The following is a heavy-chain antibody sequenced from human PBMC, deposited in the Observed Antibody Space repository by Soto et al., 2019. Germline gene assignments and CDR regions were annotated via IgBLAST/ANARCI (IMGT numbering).Heavy chain of an antibody. Sequence: GASVKVSCKTSGYTFSSYYLHWVRQAPGQGLEWVGFIKPSGGGTSYAQKFRGKVSLTTDTSTTTVYMEMSSLRSEDTAMYYCARDPYCGGDCYYFDYWGQGTPVTVSS. D-gene: IGHD2-21*01. V-gene: IGHV1-46*03. CDR1: GYTFSSYY. CDR3: ARDPYCGGDCYYFDY. CDR2: IKPSGGGT. J-gene: IGHJ4*02.